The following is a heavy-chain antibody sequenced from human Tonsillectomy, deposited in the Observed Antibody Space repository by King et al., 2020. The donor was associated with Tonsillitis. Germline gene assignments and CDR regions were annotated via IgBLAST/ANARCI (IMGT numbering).Heavy chain of an antibody. CDR2: ISGSGGST. V-gene: IGHV3-23*04. D-gene: IGHD4-23*01. J-gene: IGHJ4*02. CDR3: AKVARTTVVKGGYYFDY. Sequence: VQLVESGGGLVQPGGSLRLSCAASGFTFSSYAMSWVRQAPGKGLEWVSAISGSGGSTYYADSVKGRFTISRDNSKNTLYLQMNSLRAEDTAVYYCAKVARTTVVKGGYYFDYWGQGTLVTVSS. CDR1: GFTFSSYA.